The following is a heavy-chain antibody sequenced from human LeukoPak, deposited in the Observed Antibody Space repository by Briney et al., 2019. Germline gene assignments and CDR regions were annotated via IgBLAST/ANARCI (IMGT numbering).Heavy chain of an antibody. V-gene: IGHV4-59*01. CDR2: IYDSGST. Sequence: PSETLSLTCTVSGGSISGSYWSWIRQPPGKGLEWIGYIYDSGSTKYNPSLKSRVTISVDTPKNQFSLKLTSVTAADTAAYYCSRAIDGYTNKDWFDPWGQGTLVNVSS. D-gene: IGHD5-24*01. J-gene: IGHJ5*02. CDR3: SRAIDGYTNKDWFDP. CDR1: GGSISGSY.